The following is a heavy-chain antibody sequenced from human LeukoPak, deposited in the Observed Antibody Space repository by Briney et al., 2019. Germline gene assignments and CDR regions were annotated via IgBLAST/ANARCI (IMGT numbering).Heavy chain of an antibody. CDR3: ARDEEYYYGSGTNLLYYYYGMDV. D-gene: IGHD3-10*01. Sequence: ASVKVSCKASGYTFTSYDINWVRQATGQGLEWMGWMNPNSGNTGYAQKFQGRVTMTRNTSISTAYMELSSLRSEDTAVYYCARDEEYYYGSGTNLLYYYYGMDVWGQGTTVTVSS. CDR1: GYTFTSYD. J-gene: IGHJ6*02. V-gene: IGHV1-8*01. CDR2: MNPNSGNT.